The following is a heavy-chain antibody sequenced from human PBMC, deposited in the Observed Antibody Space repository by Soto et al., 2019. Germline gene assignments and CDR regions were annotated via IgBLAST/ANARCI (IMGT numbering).Heavy chain of an antibody. CDR1: GGSISSSSYY. CDR2: IYYSGST. Sequence: SETLSLTCTVSGGSISSSSYYWGWIRQPPGKGLEWIGSIYYSGSTYYNPSLKSRVTISVDTSKNQFSLKLSSVTAADTAVYYCARDEGGSSGWYYYYGMDVWGQGTTVTVSS. J-gene: IGHJ6*02. CDR3: ARDEGGSSGWYYYYGMDV. D-gene: IGHD6-19*01. V-gene: IGHV4-39*07.